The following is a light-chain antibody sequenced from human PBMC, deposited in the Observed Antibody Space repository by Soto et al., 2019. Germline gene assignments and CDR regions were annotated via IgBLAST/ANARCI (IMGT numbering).Light chain of an antibody. J-gene: IGLJ1*01. CDR3: SSYAGSNDV. Sequence: QSALTQPPSASGSVGQPVTISCTGTSSDVGGYNYVSWYQQHPGKAPRVIIYEVTKRPSGVPDRFSGSKFGNTASLTVSGLQAEDEADYYCSSYAGSNDVFGTGTKLTVL. CDR1: SSDVGGYNY. CDR2: EVT. V-gene: IGLV2-8*01.